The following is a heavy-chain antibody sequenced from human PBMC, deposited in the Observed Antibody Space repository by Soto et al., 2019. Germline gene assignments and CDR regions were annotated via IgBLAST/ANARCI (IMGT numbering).Heavy chain of an antibody. CDR1: GYTFIGYY. CDR2: VNPHTGGT. J-gene: IGHJ4*02. D-gene: IGHD6-13*01. CDR3: ARVMAYEQQLVPFDY. Sequence: GASVKVSCKTSGYTFIGYYLNWVRQAPGQGLEWMGWVNPHTGGTHYAQKFDGRFTMTRDTSTYTAYMELSGLKFDDTATYFCARVMAYEQQLVPFDYWGQGTLVTVPQ. V-gene: IGHV1-2*02.